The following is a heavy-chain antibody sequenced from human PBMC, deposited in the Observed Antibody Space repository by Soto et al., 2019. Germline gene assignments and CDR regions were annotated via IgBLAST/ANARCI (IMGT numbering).Heavy chain of an antibody. CDR2: ISGGHTT. CDR3: AKDYESESYSGKYAIDS. J-gene: IGHJ5*01. Sequence: EVQLLESGGGLVQPGGSLRLSCAASGFTFSSYVMSWVRQAPGKGLEWVSAISGGHTTYYADSVKGRFTISRDNSKNTLYLQMTSLRAEDTALYYRAKDYESESYSGKYAIDSWGQGTLVSVST. CDR1: GFTFSSYV. D-gene: IGHD1-26*01. V-gene: IGHV3-23*01.